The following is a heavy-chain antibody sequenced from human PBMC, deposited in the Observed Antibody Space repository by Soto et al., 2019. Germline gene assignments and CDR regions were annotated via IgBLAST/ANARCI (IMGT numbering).Heavy chain of an antibody. CDR2: IYYSGST. CDR1: GGSISSGGYY. CDR3: ARADNWNRRCAFYI. Sequence: QVQLQESGPGLVKPSQTLSLTCTVSGGSISSGGYYWSWIRQHPGKGLEWIGYIYYSGSTYYNPSRHSRGTISVDTSKNQFPLKLSYVTAADTAVDYCARADNWNRRCAFYIWGQGTMVTVSS. J-gene: IGHJ3*02. D-gene: IGHD1-20*01. V-gene: IGHV4-31*03.